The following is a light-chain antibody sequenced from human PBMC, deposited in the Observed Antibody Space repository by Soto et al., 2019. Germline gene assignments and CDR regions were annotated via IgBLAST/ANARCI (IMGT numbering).Light chain of an antibody. CDR1: LDVNSY. CDR3: QRPRYLPPIT. J-gene: IGKJ5*01. Sequence: RSTRSCMASLDVNSYLAWYQQKPGQAPRLLIYDASNRAACIPARFSGSGSGTDVTVSISNLYPEVFAIHYCQRPRYLPPITFGHRRLLEVK. CDR2: DAS. V-gene: IGKV3-11*01.